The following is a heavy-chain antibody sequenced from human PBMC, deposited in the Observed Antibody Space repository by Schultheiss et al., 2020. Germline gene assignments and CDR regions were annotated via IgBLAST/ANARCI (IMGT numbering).Heavy chain of an antibody. D-gene: IGHD3-9*01. CDR2: IYYSGST. Sequence: SETLSLTCTVSGGSISSYYWSWIRQPPGKGLEWIGYIYYSGSTYYNPSLKSRVTISVDTSKNQFSLKLSSLTAADTAVYYCATLLYYDILTGSGYFDYWGQGTLVTVSS. CDR1: GGSISSYY. J-gene: IGHJ4*02. CDR3: ATLLYYDILTGSGYFDY. V-gene: IGHV4-59*12.